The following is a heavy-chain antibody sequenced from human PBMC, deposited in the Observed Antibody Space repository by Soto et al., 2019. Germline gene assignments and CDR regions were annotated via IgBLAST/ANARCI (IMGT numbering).Heavy chain of an antibody. Sequence: DVQLVESGGGLVQPGGSLRLSCAISGFSVSSNYLSWVRQXPXXXXXXXSVHYSGGSTYYADSVQGRFTISRDKSNNTLYLXMXRVXXXXXXXXXXXXXXXXXXXXXXXXXXXPXGQGTQVTVSS. V-gene: IGHV3-53*01. CDR3: XXXXXXXXXXXXXXXXXP. J-gene: IGHJ5*02. CDR2: HYSGGST. CDR1: GFSVSSNY.